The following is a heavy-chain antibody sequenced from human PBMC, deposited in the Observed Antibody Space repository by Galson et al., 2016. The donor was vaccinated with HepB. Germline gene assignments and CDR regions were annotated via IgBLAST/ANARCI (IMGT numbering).Heavy chain of an antibody. D-gene: IGHD4-17*01. CDR3: TREDYGFTFVY. Sequence: SLRLSCAASGFTFGDYAMSWFRQAPGKGLEWVGFVRSKTYGGTTEYAASVKGRFTILRDDSKSIVYLQMNSLKTEDTAVYYCTREDYGFTFVYWGQGTLGTVTS. V-gene: IGHV3-49*03. CDR2: VRSKTYGGTT. CDR1: GFTFGDYA. J-gene: IGHJ4*02.